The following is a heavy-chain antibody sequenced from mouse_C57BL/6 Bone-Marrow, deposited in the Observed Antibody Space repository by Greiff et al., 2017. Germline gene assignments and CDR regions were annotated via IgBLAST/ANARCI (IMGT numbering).Heavy chain of an antibody. J-gene: IGHJ2*01. CDR3: TTTGDDY. Sequence: VQLQQSGAELVRPGASVKLSCTASGFNIKDDYMHWVKQRPEQGLEWIGWIDPENGDTEYASKFQGKATITVDTTSNTAYLQLSSLTSEDTAVYYCTTTGDDYGGQGTTLTVSS. D-gene: IGHD3-3*01. CDR1: GFNIKDDY. V-gene: IGHV14-4*01. CDR2: IDPENGDT.